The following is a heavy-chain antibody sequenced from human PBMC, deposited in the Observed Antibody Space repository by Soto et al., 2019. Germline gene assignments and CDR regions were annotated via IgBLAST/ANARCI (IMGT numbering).Heavy chain of an antibody. CDR3: ARGHRFSDWFDP. J-gene: IGHJ5*02. CDR1: GGSMSSYY. D-gene: IGHD3-16*02. CDR2: VYSSGGT. Sequence: SETLSLTCTVSGGSMSSYYWTWIRQPAGKGLEWIGRVYSSGGTHYNPSLKSRVTISLDTSKNQFSLRLLSVTDADTAVYYCARGHRFSDWFDPWGQGTLVTVSS. V-gene: IGHV4-4*07.